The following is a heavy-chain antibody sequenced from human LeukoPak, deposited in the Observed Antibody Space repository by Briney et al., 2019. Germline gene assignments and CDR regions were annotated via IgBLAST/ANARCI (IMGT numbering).Heavy chain of an antibody. CDR3: ARGGGYFLIDAFDI. Sequence: SETLSLTCAVYGGSFSGYYWTWIRQSPGKGLEWIGEINHSGSSNYNPSLKSRVTFSEDTSKNQFSLKLSSVTAADTAVYYCARGGGYFLIDAFDIWGLGTMVTVSS. CDR2: INHSGSS. CDR1: GGSFSGYY. D-gene: IGHD3-22*01. V-gene: IGHV4-34*01. J-gene: IGHJ3*02.